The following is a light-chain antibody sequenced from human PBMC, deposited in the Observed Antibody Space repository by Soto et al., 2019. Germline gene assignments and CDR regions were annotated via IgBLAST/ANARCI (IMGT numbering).Light chain of an antibody. Sequence: IVLTQSPGNLSLSPGERATLSCRASQSVSSSYLAWYQQKPGQAPRLLIYGASNRATGIPDRFIGSGSGTDFSLTISRLEPEDFAVYYCQQSPVTFGQGTKVEIK. J-gene: IGKJ1*01. CDR1: QSVSSSY. V-gene: IGKV3-20*01. CDR3: QQSPVT. CDR2: GAS.